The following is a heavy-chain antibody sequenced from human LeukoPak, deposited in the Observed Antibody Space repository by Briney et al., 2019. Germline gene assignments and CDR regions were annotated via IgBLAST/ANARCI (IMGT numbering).Heavy chain of an antibody. D-gene: IGHD3-22*01. CDR3: ARLGGYDSSGYNYYYYYMDV. Sequence: GESLKISCQGSGFRFDIYWIGWVRQIPGKGLEWMGIIYPGDSDTRYSPSFQGQVTISADKSISTAYLQWSSLKASDTAMYYCARLGGYDSSGYNYYYYYMDVWGKGTTVTVSS. J-gene: IGHJ6*03. V-gene: IGHV5-51*01. CDR2: IYPGDSDT. CDR1: GFRFDIYW.